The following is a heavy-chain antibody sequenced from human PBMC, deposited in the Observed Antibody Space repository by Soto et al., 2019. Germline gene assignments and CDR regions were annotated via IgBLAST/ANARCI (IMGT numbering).Heavy chain of an antibody. Sequence: PGGSLRLSCAASGFTFSSYWMSWVRQAPGKGLEWVANIKQDGSEKYYVDSVKGRFTISRDNAKNSLYLQMNSLRAEDTAVYYCARGSGEVVAAISNWFDPWGQGTLVTVSS. CDR1: GFTFSSYW. J-gene: IGHJ5*02. D-gene: IGHD2-15*01. CDR3: ARGSGEVVAAISNWFDP. CDR2: IKQDGSEK. V-gene: IGHV3-7*01.